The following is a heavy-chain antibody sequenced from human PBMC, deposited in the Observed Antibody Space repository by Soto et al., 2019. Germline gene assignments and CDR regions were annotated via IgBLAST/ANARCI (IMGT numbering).Heavy chain of an antibody. J-gene: IGHJ6*02. CDR2: IIAGIGIT. Sequence: ASVKVSCKASGGTFSSYTISWVRQAPGQGLEWMGRIIAGIGITNYSQKFQGRVTITRDTSASTAYMELSSLRSEDTAVYYCASSYYGSGNPKDYYYGMDVWGQGTTVTVS. CDR3: ASSYYGSGNPKDYYYGMDV. V-gene: IGHV1-69*02. CDR1: GGTFSSYT. D-gene: IGHD3-10*01.